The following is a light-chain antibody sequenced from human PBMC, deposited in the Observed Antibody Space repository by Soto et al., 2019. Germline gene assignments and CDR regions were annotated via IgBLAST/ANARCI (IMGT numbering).Light chain of an antibody. CDR1: QSVSSN. Sequence: EKVMTQSPATLSVSPGERATLSCRASQSVSSNLAWYQQKPGQAPRLLIYDASTRATGIPARFSGNGSGTEFTLTISSLQSEDLAVYYCQQYDDWPETFGQGTKV. J-gene: IGKJ1*01. CDR3: QQYDDWPET. V-gene: IGKV3-15*01. CDR2: DAS.